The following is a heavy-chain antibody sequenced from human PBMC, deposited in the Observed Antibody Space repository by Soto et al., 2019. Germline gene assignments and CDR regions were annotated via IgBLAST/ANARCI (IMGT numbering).Heavy chain of an antibody. CDR2: FYWDEDE. J-gene: IGHJ3*01. Sequence: QITLKESGQTLVKPTQILTLTCTFSGFSLTTRGVGVGWIRQPPGEALEWLALFYWDEDERYSPSLRSRLTITKNTSKNQVVLTMTNMEPVDTGTYYCAHSYSSSPDDGFAVWGQGTRVTVSS. D-gene: IGHD6-6*01. CDR3: AHSYSSSPDDGFAV. CDR1: GFSLTTRGVG. V-gene: IGHV2-5*02.